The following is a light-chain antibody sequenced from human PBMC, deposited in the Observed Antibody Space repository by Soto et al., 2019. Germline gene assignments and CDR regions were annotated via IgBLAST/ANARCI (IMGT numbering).Light chain of an antibody. CDR3: SSYVGSNNFV. Sequence: QSVLTQPPSASGSPGQSVTISCPGTSSDVGGYNYVSWYQQHPGKAPKLMIYDVSKRPSGVPDRFSGSKSGNTASLTVSGLQAEDEADYYCSSYVGSNNFVFGTGTKVTVL. J-gene: IGLJ1*01. V-gene: IGLV2-8*01. CDR1: SSDVGGYNY. CDR2: DVS.